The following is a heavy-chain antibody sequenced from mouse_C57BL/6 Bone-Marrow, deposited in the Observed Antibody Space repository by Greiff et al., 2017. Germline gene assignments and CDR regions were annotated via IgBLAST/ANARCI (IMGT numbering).Heavy chain of an antibody. J-gene: IGHJ3*01. CDR2: ISGGGGNT. D-gene: IGHD2-3*01. Sequence: EVQLVESGGGLVKPGGSLKLSCAASGFTFSSYTMSWVRQTPEKRLEWVATISGGGGNTYYPDSVKGRFTISRDNAKNTLYLQMSSLRSEDTALYYCARLGYSFAYWGQGTLVTVSA. V-gene: IGHV5-9*01. CDR1: GFTFSSYT. CDR3: ARLGYSFAY.